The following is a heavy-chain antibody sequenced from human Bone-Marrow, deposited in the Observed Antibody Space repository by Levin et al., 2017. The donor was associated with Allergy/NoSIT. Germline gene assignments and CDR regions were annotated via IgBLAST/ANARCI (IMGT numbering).Heavy chain of an antibody. J-gene: IGHJ6*02. CDR2: MNPNSGNT. D-gene: IGHD6-13*01. V-gene: IGHV1-8*01. CDR1: GYTFTSYD. Sequence: ASVKVSCKASGYTFTSYDINWVRQATGQGLEWMGWMNPNSGNTGYAQKFQGRVTMTRNTSISTAYMELSSLRSEDTAVYYCARIHSSSWYGYYYYYYGMDVWGQGTTVTVSS. CDR3: ARIHSSSWYGYYYYYYGMDV.